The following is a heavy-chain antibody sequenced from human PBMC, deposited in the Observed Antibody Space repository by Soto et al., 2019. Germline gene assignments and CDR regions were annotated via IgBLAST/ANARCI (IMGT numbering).Heavy chain of an antibody. CDR2: ISYDGSNK. V-gene: IGHV3-30-3*01. CDR1: GFTFSSYA. D-gene: IGHD6-13*01. CDR3: ARDLAAAILPEEGFDYGMDV. J-gene: IGHJ6*02. Sequence: GGSLRLSCAASGFTFSSYAMHWVRQAPGKGLEWVAVISYDGSNKYYADSVKGRFTISRDNSKNTLYLQMNSLRAEDTAVYYCARDLAAAILPEEGFDYGMDVWGQGTTVTVS.